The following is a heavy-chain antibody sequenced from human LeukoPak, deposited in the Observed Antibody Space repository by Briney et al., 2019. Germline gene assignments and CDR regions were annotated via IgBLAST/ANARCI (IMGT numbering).Heavy chain of an antibody. CDR3: VRDGSYYDSSGYYYLY. V-gene: IGHV1-69*13. Sequence: SVKVSCRASGGTFSSYAISWVRQAPGQGLEWMGGITPMFGTANYAQKFQGRVTITADESTSTAYMELSSLRSEDTAVYYCVRDGSYYDSSGYYYLYWGQGTLVTVSS. D-gene: IGHD3-22*01. J-gene: IGHJ4*02. CDR2: ITPMFGTA. CDR1: GGTFSSYA.